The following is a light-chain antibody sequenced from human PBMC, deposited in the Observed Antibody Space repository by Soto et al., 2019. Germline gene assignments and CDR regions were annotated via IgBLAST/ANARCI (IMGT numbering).Light chain of an antibody. CDR1: QSVSYY. Sequence: KQSPATLSVTPGERVTFSCRASQSVSYYLAWYQQKPGQAPRLLIYDASSRATGIPDRFSGSGSGTDFTLTISRLEPEDFAVYYCQQYGSSPALTLGGGTKVDIK. CDR3: QQYGSSPALT. CDR2: DAS. J-gene: IGKJ4*01. V-gene: IGKV3-20*01.